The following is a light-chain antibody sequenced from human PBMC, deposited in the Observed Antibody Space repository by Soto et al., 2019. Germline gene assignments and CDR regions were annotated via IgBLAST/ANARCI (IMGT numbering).Light chain of an antibody. CDR1: QSISSW. CDR3: LQDYNYPRT. Sequence: IQMTQSHSPLSVSVGDRVAITCRASQSISSWFAWYQQKPGKAPKLLIYAASSLQSGVPSRFRGSGSGTDFTLTISSLKPEDFATYYCLQDYNYPRTFGQGTKVDIK. J-gene: IGKJ1*01. V-gene: IGKV1-6*01. CDR2: AAS.